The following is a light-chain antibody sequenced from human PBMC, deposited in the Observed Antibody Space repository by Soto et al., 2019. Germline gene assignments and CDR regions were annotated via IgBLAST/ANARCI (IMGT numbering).Light chain of an antibody. CDR3: AAWDGSLNVVV. J-gene: IGLJ2*01. CDR2: DTN. V-gene: IGLV1-44*01. CDR1: SSNIGSNT. Sequence: QSVLTQPPSASGTPGQRVTISCSGSSSNIGSNTVNWYQQLPGTAPKLLIYDTNQRPAWVPDRFSGAKSGTSASLAISGLQSADEADYYCAAWDGSLNVVVFGGGTQLTVL.